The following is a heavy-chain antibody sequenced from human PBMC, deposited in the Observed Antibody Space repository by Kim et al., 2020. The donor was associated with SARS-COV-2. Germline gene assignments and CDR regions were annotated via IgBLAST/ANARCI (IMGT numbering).Heavy chain of an antibody. D-gene: IGHD3-3*01. CDR2: SYYSGST. J-gene: IGHJ4*02. CDR3: AREYYDVWSGYSHPDY. CDR1: GGSVSSGSYY. V-gene: IGHV4-61*01. Sequence: SETLSLTCTVSGGSVSSGSYYWSWIRQPPGKGLEWIGYSYYSGSTNSNPALNGRVTLSVDTFKNQFSLKLSSVTAADTSVYYCAREYYDVWSGYSHPDYSRQGTLVTVSS.